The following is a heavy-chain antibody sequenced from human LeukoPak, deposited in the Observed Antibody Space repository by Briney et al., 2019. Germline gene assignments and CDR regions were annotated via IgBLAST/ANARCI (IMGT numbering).Heavy chain of an antibody. D-gene: IGHD1/OR15-1a*01. CDR2: INTNTGNP. CDR1: GYTLTSYA. V-gene: IGHV7-4-1*02. CDR3: ARDLIRPSYLSYQTTYYFDY. J-gene: IGHJ4*02. Sequence: ASVKVSCKASGYTLTSYAMNWVRQAPGHGLEWMGWINTNTGNPTYAQGFTGRFVFSLDTSVSTAYLQISSLKAEDTAVYYCARDLIRPSYLSYQTTYYFDYWGQGTLVTVSS.